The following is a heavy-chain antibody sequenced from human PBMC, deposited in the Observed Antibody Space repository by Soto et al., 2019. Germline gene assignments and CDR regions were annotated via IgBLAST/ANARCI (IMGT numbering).Heavy chain of an antibody. CDR2: ISAYNGNT. D-gene: IGHD3-10*01. V-gene: IGHV1-18*04. CDR1: GYTLTSDG. CDR3: ARVGSGSYYVSVYYYGMDV. J-gene: IGHJ6*02. Sequence: ASLKVSCKASGYTLTSDGISWVRQAPGQGIEWMGWISAYNGNTNYAQKLQGRVTMTTDTSTSTAYMELRSLRSDDTAVYYCARVGSGSYYVSVYYYGMDVWGQGTTVTVS.